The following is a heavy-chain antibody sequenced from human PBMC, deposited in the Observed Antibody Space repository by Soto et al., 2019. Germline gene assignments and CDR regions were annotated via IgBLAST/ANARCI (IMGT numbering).Heavy chain of an antibody. V-gene: IGHV3-23*01. Sequence: EVQLLESGGGLVQPGGSLRLSCAASGFTFSHYAMSWVRQAPGKRLEWVSTISGGDGSTYYADSVKGRFTISRDNSKNALYLQLSSLRAEDTAVYYWAKKYPYGSGSYRYYFDYWGQGTLVTVSS. CDR1: GFTFSHYA. CDR3: AKKYPYGSGSYRYYFDY. D-gene: IGHD3-10*01. CDR2: ISGGDGST. J-gene: IGHJ4*02.